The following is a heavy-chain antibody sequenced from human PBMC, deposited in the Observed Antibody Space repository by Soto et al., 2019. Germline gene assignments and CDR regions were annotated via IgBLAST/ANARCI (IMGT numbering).Heavy chain of an antibody. CDR1: GFTFSSYA. CDR2: ISGSGGST. V-gene: IGHV3-23*01. D-gene: IGHD3-9*01. J-gene: IGHJ6*02. CDR3: AGGGYYDILTGYPIYYYYGMDV. Sequence: GGSLRLSCAASGFTFSSYAMSWVRQAPGKGLEWVSAISGSGGSTYYADSVKGRFTISRDNSKNTLYLQMNSLRAEDTAVYYCAGGGYYDILTGYPIYYYYGMDVWGQGTTVTVSS.